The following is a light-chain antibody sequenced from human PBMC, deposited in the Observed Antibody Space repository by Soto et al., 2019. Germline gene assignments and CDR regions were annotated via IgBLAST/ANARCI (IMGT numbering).Light chain of an antibody. CDR3: LQDYNYPWT. CDR1: QGISSY. Sequence: AIQLTQSPSSLSASVGDRVTITCRASQGISSYLAWYQQKPGKAPKLLIYDASTLQSGVPSRFSGSGSGTDFTLTISSLQPEDFATYYCLQDYNYPWTFGQGTKVDI. V-gene: IGKV1-6*01. J-gene: IGKJ1*01. CDR2: DAS.